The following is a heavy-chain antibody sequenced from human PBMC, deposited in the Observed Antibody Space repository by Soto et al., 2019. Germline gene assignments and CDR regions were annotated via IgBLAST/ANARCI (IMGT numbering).Heavy chain of an antibody. Sequence: SVKVSCKASGGTFSSYAISWVRQAPGQGLEWMGGIIPIFGTANYAQKFQGRVTITADKSTSTAYMELSSLRSEDTAVYYCARVGRWLQFDCYYYGMDVWGQGTTVTVSS. J-gene: IGHJ6*02. D-gene: IGHD5-12*01. CDR1: GGTFSSYA. V-gene: IGHV1-69*06. CDR2: IIPIFGTA. CDR3: ARVGRWLQFDCYYYGMDV.